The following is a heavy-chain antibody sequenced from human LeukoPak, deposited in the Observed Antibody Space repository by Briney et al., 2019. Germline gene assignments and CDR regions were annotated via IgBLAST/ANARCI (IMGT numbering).Heavy chain of an antibody. J-gene: IGHJ4*02. D-gene: IGHD3-9*01. Sequence: PSETLSLTCTVSGGSISSSGYSWGWIRQPPGKGLEWIGSIYYSGSTYYNPSLKSRVTISVDTSKNQFSLKLSSVTAADTAVYYCAIDYDILTGYSGILRWGQGTLVTVSS. CDR2: IYYSGST. V-gene: IGHV4-39*07. CDR3: AIDYDILTGYSGILR. CDR1: GGSISSSGYS.